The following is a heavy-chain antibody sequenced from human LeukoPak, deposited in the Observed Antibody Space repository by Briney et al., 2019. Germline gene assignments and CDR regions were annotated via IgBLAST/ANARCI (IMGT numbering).Heavy chain of an antibody. Sequence: PGRSLRLSCTASGFTFGDYAMSWVRQAPGKGLEWVGFIRSKAYGGTTEYATSVKGRFTISRDDSKSIAYLQMNSLKTEDTAEYYCTSRRGYSYGYYFDYWGQGTLVTVSS. J-gene: IGHJ4*02. V-gene: IGHV3-49*04. CDR1: GFTFGDYA. CDR3: TSRRGYSYGYYFDY. D-gene: IGHD5-18*01. CDR2: IRSKAYGGTT.